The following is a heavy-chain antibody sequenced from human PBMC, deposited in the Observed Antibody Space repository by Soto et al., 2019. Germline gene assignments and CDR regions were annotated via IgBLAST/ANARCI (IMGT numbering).Heavy chain of an antibody. CDR1: GGTFSSYT. J-gene: IGHJ6*02. D-gene: IGHD3-10*01. V-gene: IGHV1-69*02. Sequence: SVKVSCKASGGTFSSYTISWVRQAPGQGLEWMGRIIPILGIANYAQKFQGRVTITADKSTSTAYMELSSLRSEDTAVYYCIVVRGVIDYYYYGMDVWGQGTTVTVSS. CDR3: IVVRGVIDYYYYGMDV. CDR2: IIPILGIA.